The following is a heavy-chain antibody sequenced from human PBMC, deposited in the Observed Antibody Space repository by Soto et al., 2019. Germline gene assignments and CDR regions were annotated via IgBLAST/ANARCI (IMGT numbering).Heavy chain of an antibody. CDR3: ARSVAVPGAHIDY. CDR2: VYYTGST. V-gene: IGHV4-59*01. CDR1: VGSISVSY. D-gene: IGHD2-8*02. Sequence: PSETLSVTCSISVGSISVSYWSWIRQSPGKGLEWLGYVYYTGSTSYSPSLRSRVSISVDTSKNEFSLGLSSVTAADAAVYFCARSVAVPGAHIDYWGQGTKVTVSS. J-gene: IGHJ4*02.